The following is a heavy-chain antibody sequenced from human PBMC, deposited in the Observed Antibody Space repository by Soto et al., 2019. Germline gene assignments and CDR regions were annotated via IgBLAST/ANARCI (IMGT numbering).Heavy chain of an antibody. D-gene: IGHD6-19*01. V-gene: IGHV3-66*01. CDR2: IYSGGST. J-gene: IGHJ4*02. Sequence: EVQLVESGGGLVQPGGSLRLSCAASGFTVSSNYMSWVRQAPGKGLEWVSVIYSGGSTYYADSVKGRFTISRDNSKNTLYLQMHSLRAEDTAVYYCARDRSGGWPQSPRLDYWGQGTLVTVSS. CDR3: ARDRSGGWPQSPRLDY. CDR1: GFTVSSNY.